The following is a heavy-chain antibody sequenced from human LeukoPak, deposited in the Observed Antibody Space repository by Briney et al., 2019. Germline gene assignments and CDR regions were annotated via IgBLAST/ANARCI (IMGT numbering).Heavy chain of an antibody. V-gene: IGHV6-1*01. CDR1: GDSVSSNSAA. D-gene: IGHD3-3*01. Sequence: SQTLSLTCAISGDSVSSNSAAWTWIRQSPSRGLEWLGRTYYRSKWYNDYAVSVKSRITINPDTSKNQFSLQLNSVTPEDTAVYYCAREPRLRSNWFDPWGQGTLVTVSS. J-gene: IGHJ5*02. CDR2: TYYRSKWYN. CDR3: AREPRLRSNWFDP.